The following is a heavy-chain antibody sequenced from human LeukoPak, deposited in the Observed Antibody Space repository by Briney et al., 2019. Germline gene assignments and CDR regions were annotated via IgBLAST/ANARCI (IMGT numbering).Heavy chain of an antibody. CDR1: GASISNYF. J-gene: IGHJ4*02. V-gene: IGHV4-59*12. CDR3: ASRRFRSGLRGARNYYFDY. Sequence: SETLSLTCTVSGASISNYFGAWVRQPRGKGRECHGYIYESERANYKPSRNSRVTISVDTSKNQSSLKLSSVTAADTAVYYCASRRFRSGLRGARNYYFDYWGQGTLVTVSS. D-gene: IGHD3-10*01. CDR2: IYESERA.